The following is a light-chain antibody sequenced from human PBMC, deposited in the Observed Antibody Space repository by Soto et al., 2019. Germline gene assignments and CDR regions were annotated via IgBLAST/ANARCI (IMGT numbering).Light chain of an antibody. V-gene: IGKV1-5*01. CDR1: QSVSGR. J-gene: IGKJ1*01. CDR3: QQYETFSGT. Sequence: DIQMTQCPSTLSASVGYAVTVTFRASQSVSGRLAWYQQKPGEAPKLLIYDASALPRGVPSRFSGSGSGTKFTLTIASLQPDDFATYYCQQYETFSGTFGPGTKVDIK. CDR2: DAS.